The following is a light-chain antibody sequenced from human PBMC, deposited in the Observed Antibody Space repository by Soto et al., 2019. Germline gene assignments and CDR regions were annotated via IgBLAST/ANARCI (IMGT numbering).Light chain of an antibody. J-gene: IGKJ5*01. CDR2: VAS. CDR1: QSVSSY. V-gene: IGKV3-11*01. CDR3: QQRSNWPIT. Sequence: EIVMTQSPATLSVSPGERATLSCRASQSVSSYLAWYQQKPGQAPRLLIYVASNRATGIPARFSGSGSGTDFTLTISSLEPEDFAVYYCQQRSNWPITFGQGTRLEIK.